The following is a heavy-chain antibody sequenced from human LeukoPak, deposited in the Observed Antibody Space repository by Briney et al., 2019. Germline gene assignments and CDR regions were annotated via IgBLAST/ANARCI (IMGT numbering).Heavy chain of an antibody. J-gene: IGHJ6*03. Sequence: PSETLSLTCTVSGGSISSYYWSWIRQPPGKGLEWIGYIYYSGSTNYNPSLKSRVTISVDTSKNQFSLKLSSVTAADTAVYYCARHACSSTSCYGYYYYYYMDVWGKGTTVTVSS. CDR1: GGSISSYY. D-gene: IGHD2-2*01. V-gene: IGHV4-59*01. CDR3: ARHACSSTSCYGYYYYYYMDV. CDR2: IYYSGST.